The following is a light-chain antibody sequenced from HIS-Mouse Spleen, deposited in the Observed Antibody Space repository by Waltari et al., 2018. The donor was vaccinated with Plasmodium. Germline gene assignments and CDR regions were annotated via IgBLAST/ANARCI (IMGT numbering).Light chain of an antibody. Sequence: DIQMTPSPSSLSASVVGRVTITYRASQSISSYLNRYQQKPGKAPKLLIDAASSLQSGVPSRWSGRGTGTDFTLTISRLEPEDFATYYCQQSYSTWTFGQGTKVEIK. J-gene: IGKJ1*01. CDR1: QSISSY. CDR2: AAS. V-gene: IGKV1-39*01. CDR3: QQSYSTWT.